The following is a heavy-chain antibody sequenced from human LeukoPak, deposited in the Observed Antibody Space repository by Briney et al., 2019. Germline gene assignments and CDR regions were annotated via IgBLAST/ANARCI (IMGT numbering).Heavy chain of an antibody. D-gene: IGHD3-22*01. CDR3: ARDLDSSGYLAS. J-gene: IGHJ4*02. CDR1: GFTFSSYG. V-gene: IGHV3-30*03. CDR2: ISYDGSNK. Sequence: GRSLRLSCAASGFTFSSYGMHWVRQAPGKGLEWVAVISYDGSNKYYADSVKGRFTISRDNSKNTLYLQMNSLRAEDTAVYYCARDLDSSGYLASWGQGTLVTVSS.